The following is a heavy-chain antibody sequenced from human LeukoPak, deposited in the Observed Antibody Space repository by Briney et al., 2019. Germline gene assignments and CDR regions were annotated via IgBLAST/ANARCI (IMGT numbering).Heavy chain of an antibody. V-gene: IGHV3-30*03. CDR3: VGGAGTDFDY. CDR2: ISYDGSNK. Sequence: GRSLRLSCAASGFTFSSYGMHWVPQAPGKGLEWVAVISYDGSNKHYADSVKGRFTISRDNSKNTLYLQMNSLRAEDTAVYYCVGGAGTDFDYWGQGTLVTVSS. D-gene: IGHD1-26*01. CDR1: GFTFSSYG. J-gene: IGHJ4*02.